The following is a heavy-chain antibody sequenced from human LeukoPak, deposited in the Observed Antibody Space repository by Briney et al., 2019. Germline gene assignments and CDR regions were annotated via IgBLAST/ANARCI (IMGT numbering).Heavy chain of an antibody. J-gene: IGHJ4*02. Sequence: GGSLRLSCAASGFTFDDYTMHWVRQAPGKGLEWVSLISWDGGSTYYADSVTGRFTISRDNAKNSLYLQMNSLRAEDTAVYYCARTSWNDVPYLDYWGQGTLVTVSS. CDR1: GFTFDDYT. D-gene: IGHD1-1*01. V-gene: IGHV3-43*01. CDR3: ARTSWNDVPYLDY. CDR2: ISWDGGST.